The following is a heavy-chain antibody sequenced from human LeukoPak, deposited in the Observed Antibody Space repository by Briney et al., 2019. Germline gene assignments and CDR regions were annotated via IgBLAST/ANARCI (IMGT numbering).Heavy chain of an antibody. J-gene: IGHJ3*02. V-gene: IGHV3-7*01. CDR1: GLTFSDYW. CDR3: ARDTSPYTGTIWSDAFDI. D-gene: IGHD2-2*01. CDR2: IKQDGSEK. Sequence: GGSLRLSCAVSGLTFSDYWMTWVRQAPGKGLEWVANIKQDGSEKNYVDSVKGRFTISRDNAKNSVYLQMHSLRGEDTAVYYCARDTSPYTGTIWSDAFDIWGQGTMVTVSS.